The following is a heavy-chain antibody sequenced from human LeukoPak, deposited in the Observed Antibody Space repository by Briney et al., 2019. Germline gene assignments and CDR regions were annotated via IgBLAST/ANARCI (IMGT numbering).Heavy chain of an antibody. Sequence: ASVKVSCKASGYTFTGYYTHWVRQAPGQGLEWMGIINPSSGKINYAQKFQGRVTMTRDTSTSTVYMELSSLRSDDTAVYYCARDLASSGYYWDWGQGTLVTVSS. J-gene: IGHJ4*02. CDR2: INPSSGKI. CDR1: GYTFTGYY. V-gene: IGHV1-46*01. CDR3: ARDLASSGYYWD. D-gene: IGHD3-22*01.